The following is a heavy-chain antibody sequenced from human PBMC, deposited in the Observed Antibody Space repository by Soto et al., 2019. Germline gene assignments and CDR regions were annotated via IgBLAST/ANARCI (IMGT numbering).Heavy chain of an antibody. CDR1: GGSFRGYQ. CDR3: ARGLILWFGELSRRGGYYYYMDV. CDR2: INDSSHI. J-gene: IGHJ6*03. V-gene: IGHV4-34*01. Sequence: QVQLQQWGAGLLKPSETLSLTCAVYGGSFRGYQWSWIRQTPGKGLEWIGEINDSSHINYNPSLKSRVTILLDTPKKQISLKLSSVTAADSAVYYCARGLILWFGELSRRGGYYYYMDVWGKGTTVTVSS. D-gene: IGHD3-10*01.